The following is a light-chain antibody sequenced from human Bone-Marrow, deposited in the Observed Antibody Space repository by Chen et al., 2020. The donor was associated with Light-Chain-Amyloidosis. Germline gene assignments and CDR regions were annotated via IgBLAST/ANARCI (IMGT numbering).Light chain of an antibody. CDR3: QQASSFPLT. V-gene: IGKV1D-12*01. J-gene: IGKJ4*01. CDR2: GAS. CDR1: QGISSW. Sequence: DIQLTQSPSSVSASVGDRVTITCRASQGISSWLVWYQQKPGKAPKLLVSGASSLQGGAPSRFSGSGSGTDITLTISSLQPEDFATYYCQQASSFPLTFGGGTKVDIK.